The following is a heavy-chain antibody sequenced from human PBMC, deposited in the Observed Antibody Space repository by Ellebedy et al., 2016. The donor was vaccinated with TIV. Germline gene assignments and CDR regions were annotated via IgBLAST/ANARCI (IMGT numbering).Heavy chain of an antibody. V-gene: IGHV1-69*10. Sequence: AASVKVSCKTSGYTFTDYGVSWARQAPGQGLEWMGGIIPVLGLPNYAQKFQDRVTFTADTSTNTVFMELSGLRSKDTAIYYCARDHDYGDSERASYFDHWGQGTLITVSS. CDR3: ARDHDYGDSERASYFDH. CDR1: GYTFTDYG. J-gene: IGHJ4*02. D-gene: IGHD4-17*01. CDR2: IIPVLGLP.